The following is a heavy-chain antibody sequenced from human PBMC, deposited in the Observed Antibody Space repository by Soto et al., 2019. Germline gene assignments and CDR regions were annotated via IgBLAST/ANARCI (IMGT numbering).Heavy chain of an antibody. CDR2: ISASGGST. D-gene: IGHD6-13*01. CDR3: AKDGYSSSYYYYGMDV. J-gene: IGHJ6*02. Sequence: GGSLRLSCAASGFTFDSFAMTWVRQAPGKGLEWVSAISASGGSTYYADSVKGRFTISRDNSKNTLYLQMNSLRAEDTAVYYCAKDGYSSSYYYYGMDVWGQGTTVTVSS. V-gene: IGHV3-23*01. CDR1: GFTFDSFA.